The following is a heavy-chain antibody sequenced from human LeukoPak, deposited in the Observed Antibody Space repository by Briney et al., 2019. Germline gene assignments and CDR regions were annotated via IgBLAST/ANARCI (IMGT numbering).Heavy chain of an antibody. V-gene: IGHV3-33*01. CDR3: XXXXXXXAVGSGAPDI. D-gene: IGHD6-13*01. J-gene: IGHJ3*02. Sequence: PGGSLRLSCPASGFTFSDYTMQWLRQAPGKGLEWVAVIWHDGTYISYGDSVRGRFTISRDNSKNTLYLQMNSLRAEDTAVYYCXXXXXXXAVGSGAPDIWGLGTMVTVSS. CDR1: GFTFSDYT. CDR2: IWHDGTYI.